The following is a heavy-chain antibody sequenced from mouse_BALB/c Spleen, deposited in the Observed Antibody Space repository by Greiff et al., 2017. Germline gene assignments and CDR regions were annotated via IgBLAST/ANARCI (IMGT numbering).Heavy chain of an antibody. CDR1: GFSLTSYG. V-gene: IGHV2-9*02. J-gene: IGHJ3*01. D-gene: IGHD2-10*01. CDR2: IWAGGST. CDR3: ARVGETYYGNPFAY. Sequence: VKLVESGPGLVAPSQSLSITCTVSGFSLTSYGVHWVRQPPGKGLEWLGVIWAGGSTNYNSALMSRLSISKDNSKSQVFLKMNSLQTDDTAMYYCARVGETYYGNPFAYWGQGTLVTVSA.